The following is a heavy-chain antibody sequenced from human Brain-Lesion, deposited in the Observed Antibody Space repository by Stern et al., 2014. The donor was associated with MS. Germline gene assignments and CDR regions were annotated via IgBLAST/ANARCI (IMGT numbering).Heavy chain of an antibody. V-gene: IGHV4-61*02. Sequence: VQLQESGPGLVKPSQTLSLTCTVSGGSISSGSDYWSWIRQPVGKGLEWIGRIHPSGSAFYTPSLKSRVTLSTDTSTIPVFLELNSATAADTAIYYCASGYRIFDYWGQGILVTVSS. J-gene: IGHJ4*02. CDR3: ASGYRIFDY. CDR2: IHPSGSA. CDR1: GGSISSGSDY. D-gene: IGHD5-18*01.